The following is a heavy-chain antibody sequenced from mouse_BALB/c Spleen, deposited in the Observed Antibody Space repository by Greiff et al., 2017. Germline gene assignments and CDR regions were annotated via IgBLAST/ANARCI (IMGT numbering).Heavy chain of an antibody. Sequence: VQLQQSGAELVKPGASVKLSCKASGYTFTSYWMHWVKQRPGQGLEWIGEINPSNGRTNYNEKFKSKATLTLDKSSSTAYMQLSSLTSEDSAVYYCARNGNYDAMDYWGQGTSVTVAS. V-gene: IGHV1S81*02. D-gene: IGHD1-1*01. CDR3: ARNGNYDAMDY. J-gene: IGHJ4*01. CDR1: GYTFTSYW. CDR2: INPSNGRT.